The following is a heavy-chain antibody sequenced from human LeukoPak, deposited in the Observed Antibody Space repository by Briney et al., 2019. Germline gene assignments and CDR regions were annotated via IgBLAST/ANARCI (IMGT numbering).Heavy chain of an antibody. J-gene: IGHJ4*02. D-gene: IGHD2-2*02. CDR2: ISGSGGST. CDR3: AKAGVGVGPDIVVVPASIRN. Sequence: GGSLRLSCAASGFTFSSYAMSWVRQAPGKGLEWVSAISGSGGSTYYADSVKGRFTISRDNSKSTLYLQMNSLRAEDTAVYYCAKAGVGVGPDIVVVPASIRNWGQGTLVTVSS. V-gene: IGHV3-23*01. CDR1: GFTFSSYA.